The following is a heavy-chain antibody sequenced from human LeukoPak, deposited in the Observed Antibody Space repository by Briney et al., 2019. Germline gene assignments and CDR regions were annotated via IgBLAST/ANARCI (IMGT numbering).Heavy chain of an antibody. Sequence: ASVKVSRKASGYTFTGYYMHWVRQAPGQGLEWMGWINPNSGGTNYAQKFQGWVTMTRDTSISTAYMELSRLRSDDTAVYYCARSPVLRYFDWLFYFDYWGGGTLVTVSS. CDR3: ARSPVLRYFDWLFYFDY. CDR1: GYTFTGYY. D-gene: IGHD3-9*01. J-gene: IGHJ4*02. V-gene: IGHV1-2*04. CDR2: INPNSGGT.